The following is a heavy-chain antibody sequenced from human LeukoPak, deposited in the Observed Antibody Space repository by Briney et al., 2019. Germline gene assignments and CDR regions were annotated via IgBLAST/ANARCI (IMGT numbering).Heavy chain of an antibody. CDR1: GFTFSSYS. V-gene: IGHV3-21*01. CDR2: ISSSSSYI. J-gene: IGHJ4*02. CDR3: AREDLCSGGSCYYDY. Sequence: GGSLRLSCAASGFTFSSYSMNWVRQAPGKGLEWVSSISSSSSYIYYADSVKGRFTISRDNAKNSLYLQMNSLRAGDTAVYYCAREDLCSGGSCYYDYWGQGTLVTVSS. D-gene: IGHD2-15*01.